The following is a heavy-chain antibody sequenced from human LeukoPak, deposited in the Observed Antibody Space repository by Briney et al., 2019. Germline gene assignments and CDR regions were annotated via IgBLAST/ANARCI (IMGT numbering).Heavy chain of an antibody. CDR1: GYTFTNYD. CDR3: VRVSWSGVNNWFDS. Sequence: ASVKVSCKASGYTFTNYDINWVRQVTGQGLEWMGWMSPDTGNTGYAQIFQDRVTITRNVSLKTAYMELSSLRSEDTAVYFCVRVSWSGVNNWFDSWGQGTLVTVSS. V-gene: IGHV1-8*03. CDR2: MSPDTGNT. J-gene: IGHJ5*01. D-gene: IGHD3-3*01.